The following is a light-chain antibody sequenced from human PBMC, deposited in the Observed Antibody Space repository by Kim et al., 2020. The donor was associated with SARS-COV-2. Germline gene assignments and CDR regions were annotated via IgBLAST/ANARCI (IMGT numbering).Light chain of an antibody. V-gene: IGKV3-20*01. J-gene: IGKJ2*03. CDR1: QSINTKS. Sequence: DIVLTQSPGTLSLSPGERDTLSCRASQSINTKSLTWYQQRPGQAPRLLIYGTFNRATGIPDRFSGSGSGTDFTLTISRLEPEDFAVYYCKQFGTSYSFGQGTKLEI. CDR2: GTF. CDR3: KQFGTSYS.